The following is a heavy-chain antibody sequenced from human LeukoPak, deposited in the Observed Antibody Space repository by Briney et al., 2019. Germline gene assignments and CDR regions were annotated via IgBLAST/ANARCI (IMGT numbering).Heavy chain of an antibody. V-gene: IGHV1-69*06. CDR2: IIPIFGTA. CDR1: GGTFSSYA. J-gene: IGHJ4*02. CDR3: ARDSLRSYGAFDY. D-gene: IGHD5-18*01. Sequence: SVKVSCTASGGTFSSYAISWVRHGPGQGLEWMGGIIPIFGTANYAQKFQGRVTITADKSTSTAYMELSSLRSEDTAVYYCARDSLRSYGAFDYWGQGTLVTVSS.